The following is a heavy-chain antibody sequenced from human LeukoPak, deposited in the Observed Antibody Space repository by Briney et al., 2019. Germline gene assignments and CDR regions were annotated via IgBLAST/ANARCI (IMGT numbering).Heavy chain of an antibody. D-gene: IGHD3-16*02. CDR3: ARDGRSRGLSHVNFDY. CDR1: GFSIRSSW. V-gene: IGHV3-7*01. Sequence: GGSLRLSCAVSGFSIRSSWMSWVRQTPGKGLEWVADMNEDGSGTYYVDSVKGRFTVSRDNAKNSLYLQLNSLRAEDTAVYYCARDGRSRGLSHVNFDYWGQGTLVTVSS. J-gene: IGHJ4*02. CDR2: MNEDGSGT.